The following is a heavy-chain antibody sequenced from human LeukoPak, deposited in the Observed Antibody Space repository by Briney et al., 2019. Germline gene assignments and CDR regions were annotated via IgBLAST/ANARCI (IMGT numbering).Heavy chain of an antibody. D-gene: IGHD4-17*01. CDR2: ISSSSSTI. CDR1: GFTFSSYS. J-gene: IGHJ4*02. V-gene: IGHV3-48*04. CDR3: ARDLTDYGDHAEPGY. Sequence: GGSLRLSCAASGFTFSSYSMNWVRQAPGEGLEWVSYISSSSSTIYYADSVKGRFTISRDNAKNSLYLQMNSLRAEDTAVYYCARDLTDYGDHAEPGYWGQGTLVTVSS.